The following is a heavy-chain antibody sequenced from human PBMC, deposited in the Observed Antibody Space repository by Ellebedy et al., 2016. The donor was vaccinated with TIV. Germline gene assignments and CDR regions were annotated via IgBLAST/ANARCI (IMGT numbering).Heavy chain of an antibody. Sequence: SETLSLXXTVSGGSIRRNNYYWGWIRQPPGKGLEWIGSIYSSGRTHYNPSLKSRVTISVDTSKNQFSLKLSSVTAADTAMYYCARYRSGIVVAPAHYGMDVWGQGTTVTVSS. D-gene: IGHD2-2*01. CDR1: GGSIRRNNYY. CDR2: IYSSGRT. CDR3: ARYRSGIVVAPAHYGMDV. J-gene: IGHJ6*02. V-gene: IGHV4-39*01.